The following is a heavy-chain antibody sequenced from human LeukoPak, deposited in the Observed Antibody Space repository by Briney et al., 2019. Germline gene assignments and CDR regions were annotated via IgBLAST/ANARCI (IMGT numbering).Heavy chain of an antibody. CDR1: GFTFSSYG. CDR2: ISHDGSDS. V-gene: IGHV3-30*18. CDR3: AKELYFGSGSYPDY. D-gene: IGHD3-10*01. Sequence: GGSLRLSCAASGFTFSSYGMHWDRQAPGKGLEWVAVISHDGSDSHYADSVKGRFTISRDNSKNTVYLQMSSLRPEDTAVYFCAKELYFGSGSYPDYWGQGTLVRVSS. J-gene: IGHJ4*02.